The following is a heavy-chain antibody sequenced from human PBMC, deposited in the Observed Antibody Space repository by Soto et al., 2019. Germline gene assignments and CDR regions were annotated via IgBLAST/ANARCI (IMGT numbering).Heavy chain of an antibody. V-gene: IGHV1-18*01. CDR2: ISAYNGNT. J-gene: IGHJ6*02. D-gene: IGHD3-9*01. Sequence: ASVKVSXKASGYSFTSYGISWVRQALGQGLEWMGWISAYNGNTNYAQRLQGRVTMTTDTSTSTAYMELRSLRSDDTAVYYCAGGGGSLKLRYPRYSYGMDAWGQGTTVPVPS. CDR3: AGGGGSLKLRYPRYSYGMDA. CDR1: GYSFTSYG.